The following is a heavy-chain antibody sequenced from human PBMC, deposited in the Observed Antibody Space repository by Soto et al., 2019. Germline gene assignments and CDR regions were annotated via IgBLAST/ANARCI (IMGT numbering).Heavy chain of an antibody. J-gene: IGHJ6*02. Sequence: SETLSLTCTVSGGSVSSGSYYWSWIRQPPGKGLEWIGYIYYSGSTNYNPSLKSRVTISVDTSKNQFSLKLSSVTAADTAVYYCARGHVLRFLEWSPAYYYYYGMDVWGQGTTVTVSS. CDR1: GGSVSSGSYY. CDR2: IYYSGST. D-gene: IGHD3-3*01. CDR3: ARGHVLRFLEWSPAYYYYYGMDV. V-gene: IGHV4-61*01.